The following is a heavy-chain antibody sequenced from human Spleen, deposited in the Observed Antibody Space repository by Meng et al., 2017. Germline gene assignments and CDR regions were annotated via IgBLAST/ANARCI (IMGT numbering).Heavy chain of an antibody. J-gene: IGHJ4*02. Sequence: GPGLLNPSETLSLTCVVSGGSFMDYYWSWIRQPPGKGLEWIGEINHSGSTNYNPSLESRATISVDTSQNNLSLKLSSVTAADSAVYYCARGPTTMAHDFDYWGQGTLVTVSS. CDR1: GGSFMDYY. D-gene: IGHD4-11*01. CDR2: INHSGST. V-gene: IGHV4-34*01. CDR3: ARGPTTMAHDFDY.